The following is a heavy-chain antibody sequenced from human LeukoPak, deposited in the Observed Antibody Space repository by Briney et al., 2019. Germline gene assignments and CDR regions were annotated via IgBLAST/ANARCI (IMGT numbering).Heavy chain of an antibody. J-gene: IGHJ4*02. CDR3: ARRNSHIGSYRPSYYFDY. D-gene: IGHD1-26*01. V-gene: IGHV1-46*01. CDR2: INPSGGST. Sequence: ASVKVSCKSSGYAFTNYYMHWVRQAPGQGLEWMGIINPSGGSTIYAQKFQGRVTMTRDTSTSTIYMELSSLRSEDTAVYYCARRNSHIGSYRPSYYFDYWAREPWSPSPQ. CDR1: GYAFTNYY.